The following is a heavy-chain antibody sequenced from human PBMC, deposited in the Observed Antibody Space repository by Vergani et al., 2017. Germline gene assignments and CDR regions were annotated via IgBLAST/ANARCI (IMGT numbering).Heavy chain of an antibody. V-gene: IGHV3-21*01. Sequence: EVQLVESGGGLVKPGGSLRLSCAASGFTFSTYSTNWVRQALGKGLAWVSSSSSSSSYLYYAASVKGRFTISRDNAKNSLYLQMNSLRADDTAVYYCAREITAYDILTLIPSGEFDYWGQGTLVTVSS. CDR2: SSSSSSYL. D-gene: IGHD3-9*01. CDR3: AREITAYDILTLIPSGEFDY. J-gene: IGHJ4*02. CDR1: GFTFSTYS.